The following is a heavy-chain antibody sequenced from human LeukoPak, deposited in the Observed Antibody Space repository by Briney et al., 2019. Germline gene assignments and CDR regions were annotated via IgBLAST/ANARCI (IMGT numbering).Heavy chain of an antibody. CDR3: ARGAGLSYYYYYMDV. V-gene: IGHV1-69*05. CDR1: GGTFSSYA. J-gene: IGHJ6*03. D-gene: IGHD2/OR15-2a*01. Sequence: SVKVSCKASGGTFSSYAISWVRQAPGQGLEWMGGIIPIFGTANYAQKFQGRVTITTDESTSTAYMELCSLRSEDTAVYYCARGAGLSYYYYYMDVWGKGTTVTVSS. CDR2: IIPIFGTA.